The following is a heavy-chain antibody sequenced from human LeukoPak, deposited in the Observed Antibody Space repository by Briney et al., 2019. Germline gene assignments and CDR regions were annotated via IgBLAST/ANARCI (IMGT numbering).Heavy chain of an antibody. V-gene: IGHV3-30*02. D-gene: IGHD2-8*02. Sequence: GGSLRLSCAASGFTFSGYGMHWVRQAPGKGLDWVAFIHYDGSNDYYADSVRGRFTISRDNSKSTLSLQMNSLRAEDTAIYYCATYRQVLLPFESWGQGTLVTVSS. CDR1: GFTFSGYG. J-gene: IGHJ4*02. CDR2: IHYDGSND. CDR3: ATYRQVLLPFES.